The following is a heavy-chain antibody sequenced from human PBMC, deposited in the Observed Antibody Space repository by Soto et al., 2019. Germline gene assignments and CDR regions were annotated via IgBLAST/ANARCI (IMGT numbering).Heavy chain of an antibody. CDR2: IYPGDSDT. Sequence: GESLKISCKGSGYSFTSYWIGWVRQMPGKGLEWMGIIYPGDSDTRYSPSFQGQVTISADKSISTAYLQWSSLKASDTAMYYCARQSTYYYDSSGDAFDIWGQGTMVTVSS. CDR1: GYSFTSYW. J-gene: IGHJ3*02. CDR3: ARQSTYYYDSSGDAFDI. D-gene: IGHD3-22*01. V-gene: IGHV5-51*01.